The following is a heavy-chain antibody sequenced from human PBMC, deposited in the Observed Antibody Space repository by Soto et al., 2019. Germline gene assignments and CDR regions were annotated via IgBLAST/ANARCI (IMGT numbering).Heavy chain of an antibody. J-gene: IGHJ4*02. Sequence: EVHLLESGGGFVQPGGSLRLSCATSGFTFNNYSMSWVRQAPGKGLEWVSSINRGGGPYYADSVKGRFTISRDNSKNMLDLRMNSLRADDTAVYFCARADGPLPVTLLGFWGKGTLVTVSS. V-gene: IGHV3-23*01. D-gene: IGHD5-18*01. CDR1: GFTFNNYS. CDR3: ARADGPLPVTLLGF. CDR2: INRGGGP.